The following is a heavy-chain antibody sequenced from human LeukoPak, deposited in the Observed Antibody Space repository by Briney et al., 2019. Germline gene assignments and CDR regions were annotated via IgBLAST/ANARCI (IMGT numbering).Heavy chain of an antibody. Sequence: QTGGSLRLSCAASGFTFSSYAMSWVRQAPGKGLEWVSAISGSGGSTYYADSVKGRFTISRDNSKNTLYLQMNSLRAEDTAVYYCAKDPTDVGFFDHWGQGTLVTVSS. V-gene: IGHV3-23*01. J-gene: IGHJ4*02. CDR2: ISGSGGST. CDR3: AKDPTDVGFFDH. CDR1: GFTFSSYA. D-gene: IGHD3-10*01.